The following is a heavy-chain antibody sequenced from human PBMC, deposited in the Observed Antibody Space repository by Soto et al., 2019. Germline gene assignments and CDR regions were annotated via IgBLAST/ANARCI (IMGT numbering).Heavy chain of an antibody. Sequence: QVQLQESGPGLVKPSQTLSLTCTVSGGSISSGGYYWSWIRQHPGKGLECIGYIYYSGSTYYNPSLKSRVTISVDTSKNQFSLKLSSVTAADTAVYYCARDRLWFGELHHPNYYGMDVWGHGTTVTVSS. CDR3: ARDRLWFGELHHPNYYGMDV. V-gene: IGHV4-31*03. CDR2: IYYSGST. J-gene: IGHJ6*02. D-gene: IGHD3-10*01. CDR1: GGSISSGGYY.